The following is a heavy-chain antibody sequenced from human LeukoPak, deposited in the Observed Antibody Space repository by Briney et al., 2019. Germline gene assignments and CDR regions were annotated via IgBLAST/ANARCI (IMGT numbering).Heavy chain of an antibody. CDR3: AREVLSMVRGVIPKEAWGWFDP. CDR2: IYTSGST. Sequence: SETLSLTCTVSGGSISSDYWSWIRQPDGKGLEWIGRIYTSGSTNYNPSLKSRVSMSVDTSTNQFSLKLRSVTAADTAVYYCAREVLSMVRGVIPKEAWGWFDPWGQGTLVTVSS. CDR1: GGSISSDY. V-gene: IGHV4-4*07. J-gene: IGHJ5*02. D-gene: IGHD3-10*01.